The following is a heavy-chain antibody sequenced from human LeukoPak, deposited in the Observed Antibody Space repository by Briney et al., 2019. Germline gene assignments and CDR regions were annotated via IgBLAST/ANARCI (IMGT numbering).Heavy chain of an antibody. CDR2: ISAYNGNT. D-gene: IGHD3-16*02. J-gene: IGHJ3*02. Sequence: VASVKVSCKASGYTFTSYGISWVRQAPGQGLEWMGWISAYNGNTNYAQKLQGRVTMTTDTSTSTAYMELRSLRSDDTAVYYCARDHGSYDYVWGSYRNPDAFDIWGQGTMVTVSS. CDR1: GYTFTSYG. V-gene: IGHV1-18*01. CDR3: ARDHGSYDYVWGSYRNPDAFDI.